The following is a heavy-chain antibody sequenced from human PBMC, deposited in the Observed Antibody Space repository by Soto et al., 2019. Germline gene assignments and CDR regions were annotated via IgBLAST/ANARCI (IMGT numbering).Heavy chain of an antibody. CDR1: GFSFTSGA. Sequence: AQTLFSAASGFSFTSGAMHPIRRTRGKGLEWVAVISYDGSNKYYADAVKGRFTISRDNSKNTLYLQMNSLRAEDTAVYYCAREQMTTVIYYGMDVWGQGTTVTVS. D-gene: IGHD4-4*01. V-gene: IGHV3-30-3*01. J-gene: IGHJ6*02. CDR2: ISYDGSNK. CDR3: AREQMTTVIYYGMDV.